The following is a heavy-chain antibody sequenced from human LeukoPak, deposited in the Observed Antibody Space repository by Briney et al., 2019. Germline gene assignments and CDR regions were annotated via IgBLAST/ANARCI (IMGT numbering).Heavy chain of an antibody. Sequence: GASVKVSCKASGGTFSSYAISWVRQAPGQGLEWMGGIIPIFGTANYAQKFQGRVTITTDESTSTAYMELSSLRSEDTAVYYCASNSPQSYYDSSGYYYYYFDYWGQGTLVTVSS. V-gene: IGHV1-69*05. D-gene: IGHD3-22*01. J-gene: IGHJ4*02. CDR1: GGTFSSYA. CDR2: IIPIFGTA. CDR3: ASNSPQSYYDSSGYYYYYFDY.